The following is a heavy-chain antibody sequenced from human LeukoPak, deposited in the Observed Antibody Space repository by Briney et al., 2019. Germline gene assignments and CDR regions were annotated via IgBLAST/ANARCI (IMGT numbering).Heavy chain of an antibody. V-gene: IGHV3-48*01. D-gene: IGHD6-13*01. CDR2: ISSSSSTI. J-gene: IGHJ4*02. CDR1: GFTFSSYS. Sequence: HPGGSLRLSCAASGFTFSSYSMNWVRQAPGKGLEWVSYISSSSSTIYYADSVKGRFSISRDNAKNSLYLQMNSLRAEDTAVYYCARESTVTGIAAAGTTVAYYFDYWGQGTLVTVSS. CDR3: ARESTVTGIAAAGTTVAYYFDY.